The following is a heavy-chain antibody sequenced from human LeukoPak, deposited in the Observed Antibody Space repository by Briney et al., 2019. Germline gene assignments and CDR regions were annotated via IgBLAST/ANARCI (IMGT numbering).Heavy chain of an antibody. CDR3: ARLGDYYGSSGLTSFMDV. Sequence: GGSLRLSCAASGFTFDDYGMSWVRQAPGKGLEWVSGINWNGGSTGYADSVKGRFTISRDNAKNSLYLQMNSLRAEDTALYHCARLGDYYGSSGLTSFMDVWGKGTTVTISS. CDR1: GFTFDDYG. J-gene: IGHJ6*03. D-gene: IGHD3-22*01. CDR2: INWNGGST. V-gene: IGHV3-20*01.